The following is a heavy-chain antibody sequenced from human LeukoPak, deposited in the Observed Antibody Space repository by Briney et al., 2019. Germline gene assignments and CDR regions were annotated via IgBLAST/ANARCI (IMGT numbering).Heavy chain of an antibody. J-gene: IGHJ4*01. CDR3: AKISTVTDNFGH. D-gene: IGHD4-17*01. CDR1: GFAFGNYA. CDR2: IDSSGSYT. V-gene: IGHV3-23*01. Sequence: PGGSLRLSCAASGFAFGNYAMGWVRQAPGKGLEWVSSIDSSGSYTPSADSVKGRFTISRDNFENTLYLQMNSLRAEDTAVYFCAKISTVTDNFGHWGQEPWSPSPQ.